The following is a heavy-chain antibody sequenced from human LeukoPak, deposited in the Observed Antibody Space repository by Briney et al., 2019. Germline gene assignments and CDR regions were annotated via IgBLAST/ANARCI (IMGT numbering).Heavy chain of an antibody. J-gene: IGHJ3*01. V-gene: IGHV5-51*01. D-gene: IGHD3-22*01. CDR1: GYSFSTYW. CDR2: IYPGDSDT. Sequence: GESLKISCRGSGYSFSTYWIGWVRQMPGKGLEWMGIIYPGDSDTRYSSSFQGQVTISADKSISTAYLQWSSLKASDTAMYYCARLGSSAPDDAFDFWGQGTMVTVSS. CDR3: ARLGSSAPDDAFDF.